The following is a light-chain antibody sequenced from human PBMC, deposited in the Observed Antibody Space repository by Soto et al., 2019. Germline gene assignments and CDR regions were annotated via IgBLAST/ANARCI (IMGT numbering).Light chain of an antibody. CDR3: QQYHNYPIT. CDR1: QGISSW. CDR2: AAS. V-gene: IGKV1D-16*01. Sequence: DIQMTQSPSSLSASVGDRVTITCRASQGISSWLIWFQQKPEKAPKPLIYAASTLQSGVPSRFSGSGSGTDSTLTISSLQPEDFATYYCQQYHNYPITFGQGTRLEIK. J-gene: IGKJ5*01.